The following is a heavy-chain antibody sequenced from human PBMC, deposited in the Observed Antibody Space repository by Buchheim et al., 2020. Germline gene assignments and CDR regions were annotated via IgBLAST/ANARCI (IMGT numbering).Heavy chain of an antibody. D-gene: IGHD6-6*01. V-gene: IGHV3-48*04. J-gene: IGHJ6*02. CDR3: ARELQSSSFFDYYYGMDV. CDR1: GFTFSSYS. CDR2: ISSSSSTI. Sequence: EVQLVESGGGLVQPGGSLRLSCAASGFTFSSYSMNWVRQAPGKGLEWVSYISSSSSTIYYADSVKGRFTTSRDNAKNSLYLQMNSLRAEDTAVYYCARELQSSSFFDYYYGMDVWGQGT.